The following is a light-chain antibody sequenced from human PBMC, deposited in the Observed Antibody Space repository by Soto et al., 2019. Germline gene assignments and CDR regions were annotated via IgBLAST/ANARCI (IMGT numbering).Light chain of an antibody. V-gene: IGLV2-11*01. CDR3: CSYAGSCTHV. J-gene: IGLJ1*01. CDR1: SSDVGGYNY. Sequence: QSALTRPRSVSGSPGQSVTISCTGTSSDVGGYNYVSWYQQHPGKAPKLMIYDVSKRPSGVPDRFSGSKSGNTASLTISGLQAEDEADYYCCSYAGSCTHVFGTGTKLTVL. CDR2: DVS.